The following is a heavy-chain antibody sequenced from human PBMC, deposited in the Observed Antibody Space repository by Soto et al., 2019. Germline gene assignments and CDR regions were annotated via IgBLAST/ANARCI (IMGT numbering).Heavy chain of an antibody. CDR1: GGTFSSYA. V-gene: IGHV1-69*01. Sequence: QVQLVQSGAEVKKPGSSVKVSCKASGGTFSSYAISWVRQAPGQGLEWMGGIIPIFGTANYAQKFQGRVPITADESTSTAYMELSSLRSEDTAVYYCAIDTPYSSGWYRFSGGWFDPWGQGTLVTVSS. J-gene: IGHJ5*02. CDR3: AIDTPYSSGWYRFSGGWFDP. D-gene: IGHD6-19*01. CDR2: IIPIFGTA.